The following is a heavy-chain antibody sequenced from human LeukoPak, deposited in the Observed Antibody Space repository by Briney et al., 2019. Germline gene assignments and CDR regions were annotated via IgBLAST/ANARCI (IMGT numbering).Heavy chain of an antibody. CDR3: ARAPGSNSYVSYIGDYYYYYMDV. Sequence: QPGRSLRLSCAASGFTFSSYGMHWVRQAPGKGLEWVAVISYDGSNKYYADSVKGRFTISRDNSKNTLYLQMNSLRAEDTAVYYCARAPGSNSYVSYIGDYYYYYMDVWGKGTTVTVSS. J-gene: IGHJ6*03. CDR2: ISYDGSNK. CDR1: GFTFSSYG. D-gene: IGHD5-18*01. V-gene: IGHV3-30*03.